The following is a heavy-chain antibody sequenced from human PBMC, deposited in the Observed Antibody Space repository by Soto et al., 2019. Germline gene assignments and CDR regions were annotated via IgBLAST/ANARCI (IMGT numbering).Heavy chain of an antibody. D-gene: IGHD6-6*01. CDR2: IYPGDSDT. CDR1: GYSFTIYW. Sequence: GESLKISCNGSGYSFTIYWIGWVRQMPGKGLEWMGIIYPGDSDTRYSPSFQGQVTISADKSISTAYLQWSSLKASDTAMYYCASAEYSSSPGDYYYYYGMDVWGQGTTVTVSS. V-gene: IGHV5-51*01. J-gene: IGHJ6*02. CDR3: ASAEYSSSPGDYYYYYGMDV.